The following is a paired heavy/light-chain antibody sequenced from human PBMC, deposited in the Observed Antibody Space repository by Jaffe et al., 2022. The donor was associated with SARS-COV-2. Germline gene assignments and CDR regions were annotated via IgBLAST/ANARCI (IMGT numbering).Heavy chain of an antibody. CDR2: IYDIGYT. J-gene: IGHJ6*02. Sequence: QVQLQESGPGLVKSSGTLSLTCTVSGGPIGSHYWSWIRQPPGKGLEWIGYIYDIGYTDYNPSLKSRVTISVDSSKSQFSLKLTSVTAADTAVYYCASQYCSSTNCYTSPHYYYGVDVWSQGTTVTVSS. CDR3: ASQYCSSTNCYTSPHYYYGVDV. CDR1: GGPIGSHY. D-gene: IGHD2-2*02. V-gene: IGHV4-59*11.
Light chain of an antibody. V-gene: IGLV1-47*01. CDR1: SSNIGRNS. CDR3: AAWDDSLGGHWV. J-gene: IGLJ3*02. Sequence: SVLTQPPSASGTPGQRVTISCSGSSSNIGRNSVSWYQQFPGTAPKLLIYRNDERPSGVPDRFSGSKSGVSASLAISGLRSEDEADYYCAAWDDSLGGHWVFGGGTKVTVL. CDR2: RND.